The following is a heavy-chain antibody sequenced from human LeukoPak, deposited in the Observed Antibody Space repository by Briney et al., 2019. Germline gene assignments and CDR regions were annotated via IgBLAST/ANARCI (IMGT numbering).Heavy chain of an antibody. J-gene: IGHJ4*02. D-gene: IGHD6-19*01. V-gene: IGHV1-69*04. Sequence: SVKVSCKAAGYTFTTYGISWVRQAPGQGLEWMGRIIPILGIANYAQTFQGRVTITADKSTSTAYMELSSLRSEDTAVYYCARAGGSSVDYWGQGTLVTVSS. CDR1: GYTFTTYG. CDR3: ARAGGSSVDY. CDR2: IIPILGIA.